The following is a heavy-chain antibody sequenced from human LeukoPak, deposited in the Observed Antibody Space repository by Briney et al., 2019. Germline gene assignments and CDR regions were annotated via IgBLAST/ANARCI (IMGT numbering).Heavy chain of an antibody. J-gene: IGHJ4*02. D-gene: IGHD3-22*01. CDR3: ARDLGNYYDSSGPEGY. CDR2: IKYEGNEK. Sequence: PGGSLRLSCVASGFTFSDYWMSWVRQAPGKGLEWVANIKYEGNEKYYVDSVKGRFTISRDNAKNSLYLQMSSLRAEDTAVYYCARDLGNYYDSSGPEGYWGQGTLVTVSS. CDR1: GFTFSDYW. V-gene: IGHV3-7*01.